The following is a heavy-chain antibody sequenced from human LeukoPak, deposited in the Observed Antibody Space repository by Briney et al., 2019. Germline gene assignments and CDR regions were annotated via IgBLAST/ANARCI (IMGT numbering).Heavy chain of an antibody. CDR3: ARAASDYELLTGYSHTRFDC. J-gene: IGHJ4*02. CDR2: IYHSGST. D-gene: IGHD3-9*01. CDR1: GYSISSGYY. Sequence: SETLSLTCTVSGYSISSGYYWGWIRQPPGKGLEWIGSIYHSGSTYYNPSLESRVTMSVDTSKSQFSLRLSSVTAADTAMYYCARAASDYELLTGYSHTRFDCWGQGTLVTVSS. V-gene: IGHV4-38-2*02.